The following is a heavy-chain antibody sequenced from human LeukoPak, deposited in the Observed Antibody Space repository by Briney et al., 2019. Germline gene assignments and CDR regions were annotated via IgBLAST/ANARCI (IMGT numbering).Heavy chain of an antibody. CDR1: GFTFSNYG. CDR3: AKGPGGLAEKQPVDY. Sequence: PGRSLRLSCAASGFTFSNYGMHWVRQAPGKGLEWVAVISYDGSDKYYVDSVKGRFTISRDNSNNTLYLQMNSPRAEDTAVYYCAKGPGGLAEKQPVDYWGQGTLVTVSS. J-gene: IGHJ4*02. CDR2: ISYDGSDK. V-gene: IGHV3-30*18. D-gene: IGHD2-15*01.